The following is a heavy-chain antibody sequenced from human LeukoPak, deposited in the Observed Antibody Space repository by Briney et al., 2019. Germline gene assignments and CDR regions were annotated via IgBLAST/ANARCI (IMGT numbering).Heavy chain of an antibody. Sequence: PGESLRLSCAASGFTFTNAWMSWVRQAPGKGLEWVGRIKSKGDGETTDYAAPVKGRFTMSRDDSKATLHLQMNSLKTEDTAVYFCTTDLGITMIRGVIVFWGQGTLVTVSS. V-gene: IGHV3-15*01. D-gene: IGHD3-10*01. CDR3: TTDLGITMIRGVIVF. J-gene: IGHJ4*02. CDR2: IKSKGDGETT. CDR1: GFTFTNAW.